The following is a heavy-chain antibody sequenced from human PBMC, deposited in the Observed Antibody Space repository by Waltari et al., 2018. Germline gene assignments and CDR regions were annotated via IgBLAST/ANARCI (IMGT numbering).Heavy chain of an antibody. Sequence: QVQLVQSGAEVKKPGSSVKVSCKASGGTFSSYAISWVRQAPGQGLEWMGGIIPICGTANDAQKFQGRVTITADKSTSTAYMELSSLRSEDTAVYYCASRRAGSSDRDAFDIWGQGTMVTVSS. CDR2: IIPICGTA. CDR1: GGTFSSYA. D-gene: IGHD6-19*01. CDR3: ASRRAGSSDRDAFDI. J-gene: IGHJ3*02. V-gene: IGHV1-69*14.